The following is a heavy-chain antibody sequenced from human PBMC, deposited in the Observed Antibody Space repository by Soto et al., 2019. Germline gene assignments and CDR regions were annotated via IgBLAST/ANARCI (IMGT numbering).Heavy chain of an antibody. D-gene: IGHD2-15*01. CDR3: AKKGLGSLATYCSTGDCHYAFDI. V-gene: IGHV3-23*01. Sequence: EVQLLESVGGLVQPGGSLRLSCAASGFTFGNYAMIWVRQAPGKGLEWVSTISGGGDGTYYADSVRGRFTISRENSRNPVYLQMNSLRAEDTAVYYCAKKGLGSLATYCSTGDCHYAFDIWGQGTMVTVSS. CDR2: ISGGGDGT. J-gene: IGHJ3*02. CDR1: GFTFGNYA.